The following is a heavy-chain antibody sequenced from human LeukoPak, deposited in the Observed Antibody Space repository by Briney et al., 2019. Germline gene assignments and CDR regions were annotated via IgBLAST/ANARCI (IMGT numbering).Heavy chain of an antibody. J-gene: IGHJ5*02. CDR2: IKEDGSEA. V-gene: IGHV3-7*01. D-gene: IGHD3-10*01. CDR1: GFTFSTYW. CDR3: FRDDGPGT. Sequence: GGSLRLSCAASGFTFSTYWMSWVRQAPGKGPEWVANIKEDGSEAYYMDSVRGRFTISRDNAETSLHLQMDSLRAGDTAVYYCFRDDGPGTWGQGTLVTVSS.